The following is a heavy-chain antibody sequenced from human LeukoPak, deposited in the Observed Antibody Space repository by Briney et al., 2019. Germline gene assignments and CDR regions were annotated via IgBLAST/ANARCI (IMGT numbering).Heavy chain of an antibody. Sequence: QPGGSLRLSCAASGFTFSSYAMPWVRQAPGKGLEWVAVISYDGSNKYYADSVKGRFTISRDNSKNTLYLQMNSLRAEDTAVYYCARGGSSSKAFDYWGQGTLVTVSS. D-gene: IGHD6-6*01. CDR1: GFTFSSYA. CDR2: ISYDGSNK. V-gene: IGHV3-30-3*01. CDR3: ARGGSSSKAFDY. J-gene: IGHJ4*02.